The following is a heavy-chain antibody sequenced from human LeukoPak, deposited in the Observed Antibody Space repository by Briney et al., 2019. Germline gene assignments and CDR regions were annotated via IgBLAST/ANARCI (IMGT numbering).Heavy chain of an antibody. CDR1: GFTFSSYS. J-gene: IGHJ4*02. V-gene: IGHV3-21*04. Sequence: GGSLRLSCAASGFTFSSYSMNWVRQAPGKGLEWVSSISSSSSYIYYADSVKGRFTISRDNAKNSLYLQMNSLRAEDTAVYYCAKVWATYYYGSGSYIDYWGQGTLVTVSS. CDR2: ISSSSSYI. D-gene: IGHD3-10*01. CDR3: AKVWATYYYGSGSYIDY.